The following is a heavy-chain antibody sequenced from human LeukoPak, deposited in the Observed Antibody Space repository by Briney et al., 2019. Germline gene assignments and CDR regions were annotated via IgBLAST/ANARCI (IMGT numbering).Heavy chain of an antibody. J-gene: IGHJ6*02. V-gene: IGHV7-4-1*02. Sequence: ASVKVSCKASGHTFTSYAMNWVRQAPGQGLEWMGWINTNTGNPTYAQGFTGRFVFSLDTSVSTAYLQISSLKAEDTAVYYCARDLYSSSWYLDYYYGMDVWGQGTTVTVSS. CDR2: INTNTGNP. CDR1: GHTFTSYA. CDR3: ARDLYSSSWYLDYYYGMDV. D-gene: IGHD6-13*01.